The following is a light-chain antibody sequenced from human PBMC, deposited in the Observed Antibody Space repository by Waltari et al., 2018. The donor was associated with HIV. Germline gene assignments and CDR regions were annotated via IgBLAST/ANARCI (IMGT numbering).Light chain of an antibody. Sequence: EIVLTQSPGTLSLSPGERATLSCRTSQSVSSNFLAWYQQKPRQAPRLLIYDASTRATGIPDRFSGSGSGTDFILTISRLEPEDFAVYYCQQYGSSRTWTFGQGTKVEIK. CDR2: DAS. CDR1: QSVSSNF. J-gene: IGKJ1*01. CDR3: QQYGSSRTWT. V-gene: IGKV3-20*01.